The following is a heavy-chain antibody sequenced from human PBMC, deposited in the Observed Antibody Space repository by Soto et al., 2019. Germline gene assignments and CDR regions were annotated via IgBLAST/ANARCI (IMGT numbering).Heavy chain of an antibody. CDR1: GYTLTELS. D-gene: IGHD3-22*01. J-gene: IGHJ4*02. Sequence: ASVKVSCKVSGYTLTELSMHWVRQAPGKGLEWMGGFDPEDGETIYAQKFQGRVTMTEDTSTGTAYMELSSLRSEDTAVYYCARVQYYYDSSGSVDYWGQGTLVTVSS. V-gene: IGHV1-24*01. CDR2: FDPEDGET. CDR3: ARVQYYYDSSGSVDY.